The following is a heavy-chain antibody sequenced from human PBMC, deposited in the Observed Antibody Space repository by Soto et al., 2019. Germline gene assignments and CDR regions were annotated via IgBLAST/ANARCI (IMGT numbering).Heavy chain of an antibody. CDR3: ARDFCSSTSCYKDY. CDR2: ISYDGSNK. V-gene: IGHV3-30-3*01. J-gene: IGHJ4*02. D-gene: IGHD2-2*02. Sequence: GGSLRLSCAASGFTFSSYAMHWVRQAPGKGLEWVAVISYDGSNKYYADSVKGQFTISRDNSKNTLYLQMNSLRAEDTAVYYCARDFCSSTSCYKDYWGQGTLVTVSS. CDR1: GFTFSSYA.